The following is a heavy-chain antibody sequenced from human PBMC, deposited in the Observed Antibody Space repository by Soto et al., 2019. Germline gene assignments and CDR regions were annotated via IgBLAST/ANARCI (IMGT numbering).Heavy chain of an antibody. V-gene: IGHV1-2*04. D-gene: IGHD4-17*01. CDR3: ARGDVTTVTTALDY. CDR2: INPNTGGT. Sequence: QVQLVQSGAEVKEPGASVKVSSKTSGYPFNGYYVHWVRQAPGQGLEWMGWINPNTGGTKYSRKFQGWVTMTTDTSINTSHVELRSLKSDDTAVYYCARGDVTTVTTALDYWGQGTLVTVSS. J-gene: IGHJ4*02. CDR1: GYPFNGYY.